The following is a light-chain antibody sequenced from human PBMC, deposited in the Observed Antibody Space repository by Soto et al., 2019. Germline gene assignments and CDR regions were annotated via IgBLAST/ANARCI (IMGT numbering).Light chain of an antibody. CDR2: EVT. CDR1: SSDVGAYNF. J-gene: IGLJ7*01. V-gene: IGLV2-14*01. Sequence: QSVLTQPASVSGSPGQSITISCTGTSSDVGAYNFVSWYQHHPGRAPKLIIYEVTIRPSGVSNRFSGSKSGNTASLTISGLQAEDEADYYCSSYTTSAPYVFGSGTQLTVL. CDR3: SSYTTSAPYV.